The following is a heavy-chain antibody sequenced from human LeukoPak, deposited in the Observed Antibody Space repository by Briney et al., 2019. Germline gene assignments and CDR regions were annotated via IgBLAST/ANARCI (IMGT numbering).Heavy chain of an antibody. CDR1: GYSFTSYW. V-gene: IGHV5-10-1*01. Sequence: GESLRISCKGSGYSFTSYWISWVRQMPGKGLEWMGRIDPSDSYTNYSPSFQGHVTISADKSISPAYLQWSSLKASHTAMYYCARSAAIVVVPAASHWYFDLWGRGTLVTVSS. CDR2: IDPSDSYT. D-gene: IGHD2-2*01. CDR3: ARSAAIVVVPAASHWYFDL. J-gene: IGHJ2*01.